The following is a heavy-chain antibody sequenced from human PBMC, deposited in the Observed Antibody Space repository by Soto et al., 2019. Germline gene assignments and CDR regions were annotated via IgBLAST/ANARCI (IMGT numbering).Heavy chain of an antibody. J-gene: IGHJ4*02. CDR3: TRERSLVSFLFDY. V-gene: IGHV3-23*01. CDR1: GFNCSYYA. Sequence: GGSLRRSSGASGFNCSYYAVAWVRRAPGKGLEWVSSISGSGRGSRPYYADSVQGRFTISRDHSKNIVSLQMDSLRVDDTAVYYCTRERSLVSFLFDYWGPGTLVTVSS. D-gene: IGHD3-16*01. CDR2: ISGSGRGSRP.